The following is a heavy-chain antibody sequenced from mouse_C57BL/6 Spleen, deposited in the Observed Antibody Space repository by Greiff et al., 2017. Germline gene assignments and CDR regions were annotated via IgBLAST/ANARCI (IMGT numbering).Heavy chain of an antibody. CDR2: IWRGGST. D-gene: IGHD2-12*01. CDR3: AKNSYYKGYYAMDY. Sequence: VKLVESGPGLVQPSQSLSITCTVSGFSLTSYGVHWVRQSPGKGLEWLGVIWRGGSTDYNAAFMSRLSITKDNSKSQVFFKMNSLQADDTAIYYCAKNSYYKGYYAMDYWGQGTSVTVSS. V-gene: IGHV2-5*01. CDR1: GFSLTSYG. J-gene: IGHJ4*01.